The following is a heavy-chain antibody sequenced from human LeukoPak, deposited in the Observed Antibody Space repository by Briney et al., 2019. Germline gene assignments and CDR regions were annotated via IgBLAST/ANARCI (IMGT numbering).Heavy chain of an antibody. CDR2: ISSSSSYI. J-gene: IGHJ5*02. CDR3: AKDGAAAGFNWFDP. Sequence: GGSLRLSCAASGFTFSSYSMNWVRQAPGKGLEWVSSISSSSSYIYYADSVKGRFTISRDNSKNTLYLQMSSLRAEDTAVYHCAKDGAAAGFNWFDPWGQGTLVTVSS. CDR1: GFTFSSYS. D-gene: IGHD6-13*01. V-gene: IGHV3-21*04.